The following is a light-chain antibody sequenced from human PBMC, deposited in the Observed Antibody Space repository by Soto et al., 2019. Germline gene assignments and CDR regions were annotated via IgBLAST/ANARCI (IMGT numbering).Light chain of an antibody. Sequence: EIVMTQSPATLSVSPGERATLSCRASQSVSSNLAWYQQKPGQAPRLLIYGASTRATGIPARFSGSGSGTEFTLTISSLQSEDFAVYYCQQYNNWTPEEFTFGPGTKVDIK. V-gene: IGKV3-15*01. J-gene: IGKJ3*01. CDR2: GAS. CDR1: QSVSSN. CDR3: QQYNNWTPEEFT.